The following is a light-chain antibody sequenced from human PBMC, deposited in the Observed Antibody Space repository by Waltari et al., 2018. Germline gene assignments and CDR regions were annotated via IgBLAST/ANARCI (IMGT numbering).Light chain of an antibody. J-gene: IGLJ3*02. V-gene: IGLV3-1*01. CDR1: KSGDKY. CDR3: QAWDSSTAYWV. CDR2: QDS. Sequence: SYELTQPPSVSVSPGQTASITCPGDKSGDKYACWYQQKPGQSPVLVIYQDSKRPSGIPERFSGSNSGNTATLTISGTQAMDEADYYCQAWDSSTAYWVFGGGTKLTVL.